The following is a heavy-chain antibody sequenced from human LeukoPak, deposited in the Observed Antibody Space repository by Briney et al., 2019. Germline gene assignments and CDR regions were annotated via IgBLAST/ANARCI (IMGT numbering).Heavy chain of an antibody. J-gene: IGHJ4*02. CDR1: GFTFSNYW. CDR2: IKPDGGEK. V-gene: IGHV3-7*01. D-gene: IGHD3-22*01. CDR3: ARTHYDDGSAYRSLDY. Sequence: GGSLRLSCAASGFTFSNYWMTWVRQAPGKGLEWVANIKPDGGEKYSVGSVEGRFTISRDNAKNSLYMQMNSLRAEDTALYYCARTHYDDGSAYRSLDYWGQGTLVTVSS.